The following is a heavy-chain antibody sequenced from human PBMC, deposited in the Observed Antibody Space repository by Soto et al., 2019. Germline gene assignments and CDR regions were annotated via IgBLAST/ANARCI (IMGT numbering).Heavy chain of an antibody. V-gene: IGHV3-64*01. CDR3: ARVNYGDLDV. CDR2: ISRNGGST. J-gene: IGHJ6*04. CDR1: GFTFSSYA. D-gene: IGHD4-17*01. Sequence: EVQLVESGGGLVQPGGSLRLSCAASGFTFSSYAMHWVRQAPGKGLEYVSAISRNGGSTYYANSVKGRFTISRDNSKNTLYLQMGSLRAEDMAVYYCARVNYGDLDVWGKGTTVTVSS.